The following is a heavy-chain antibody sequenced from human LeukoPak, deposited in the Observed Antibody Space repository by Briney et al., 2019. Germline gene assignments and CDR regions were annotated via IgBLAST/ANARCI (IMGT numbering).Heavy chain of an antibody. CDR2: INPNSGGT. D-gene: IGHD3-22*01. V-gene: IGHV1-2*02. Sequence: ASVKVSCKASGYTFTGYYMHWVRQAPGQGLEWMGWINPNSGGTNYAQKFQGRVTITRNTSISTAYMELSSLRSEDTAVYYCARLPYYDSSGYWGQGTLVTVSS. CDR3: ARLPYYDSSGY. CDR1: GYTFTGYY. J-gene: IGHJ4*02.